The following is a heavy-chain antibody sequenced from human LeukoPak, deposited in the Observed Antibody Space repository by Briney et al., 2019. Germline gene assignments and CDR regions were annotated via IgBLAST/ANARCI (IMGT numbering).Heavy chain of an antibody. Sequence: GGSLRLSCGASGFTFSSYSMNWVRQAPGRGLEWVSSISSSSKYIYYADSLRGRFTISRDNAKNSLYLQMNSLRAEDTAVYYCARDPGAMLRGSRRGYDGNYYYMDVWGKGTTVTISS. V-gene: IGHV3-21*01. D-gene: IGHD3-10*01. CDR2: ISSSSKYI. J-gene: IGHJ6*03. CDR1: GFTFSSYS. CDR3: ARDPGAMLRGSRRGYDGNYYYMDV.